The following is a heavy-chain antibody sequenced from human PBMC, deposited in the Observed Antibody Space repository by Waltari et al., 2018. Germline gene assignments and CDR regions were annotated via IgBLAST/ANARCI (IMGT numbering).Heavy chain of an antibody. CDR2: MNPKGGNT. J-gene: IGHJ4*02. V-gene: IGHV1-8*02. Sequence: QVQLVQSGAEVKKPGASVKVSCKASGYTFTSYDINWVRQATGQGLEWMGWMNPKGGNTGYAQKFQGRVTMTRNTSISTAYMELSSLRSEDTAVYYCARGSTDYYDSSGYCDYWGQGTLVTVSS. D-gene: IGHD3-22*01. CDR3: ARGSTDYYDSSGYCDY. CDR1: GYTFTSYD.